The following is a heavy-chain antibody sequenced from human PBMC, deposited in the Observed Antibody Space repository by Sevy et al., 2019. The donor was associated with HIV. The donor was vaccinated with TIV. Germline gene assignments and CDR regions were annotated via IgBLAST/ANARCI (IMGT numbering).Heavy chain of an antibody. Sequence: GQSLKISCKGTGYNFTPYWVGWVRQKPGQGLEWLGIIHPADSDTGYSPSFEGQVTISVDNSITTVYLQWSSLKASDTAMYYCARQRDLDYFDYWGQGTLVSVSS. J-gene: IGHJ4*02. D-gene: IGHD1-1*01. CDR3: ARQRDLDYFDY. CDR1: GYNFTPYW. V-gene: IGHV5-51*01. CDR2: IHPADSDT.